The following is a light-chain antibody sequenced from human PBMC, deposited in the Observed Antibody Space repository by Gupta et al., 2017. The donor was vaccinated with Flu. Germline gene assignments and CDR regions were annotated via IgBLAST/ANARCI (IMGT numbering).Light chain of an antibody. V-gene: IGKV3-15*01. Sequence: EIVMTHSPATLSVSPGERATLSCRASQSVSSNLAWYQQKPGQAPRLLIYGASTRATGFPARFSGSGSGTEFTLTISSRQSEDFAVYYCQQENNCPSTFGQGTKVEIK. J-gene: IGKJ1*01. CDR2: GAS. CDR3: QQENNCPST. CDR1: QSVSSN.